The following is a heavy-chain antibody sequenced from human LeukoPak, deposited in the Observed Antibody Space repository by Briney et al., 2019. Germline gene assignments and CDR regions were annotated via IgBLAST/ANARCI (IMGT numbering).Heavy chain of an antibody. V-gene: IGHV1-69*13. Sequence: SVKVSCKASGGTFSSYAISWVRQAPGQGLEWMGGIIPIFGTANYAQKFQGRVTITADESTSTAYMELCSLRSEDTAVYYCARTSLPSIAAPAFDPWGQGTLVTVSS. D-gene: IGHD6-6*01. CDR1: GGTFSSYA. CDR3: ARTSLPSIAAPAFDP. J-gene: IGHJ5*02. CDR2: IIPIFGTA.